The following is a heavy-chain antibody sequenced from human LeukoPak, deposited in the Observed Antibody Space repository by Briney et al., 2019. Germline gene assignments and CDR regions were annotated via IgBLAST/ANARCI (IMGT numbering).Heavy chain of an antibody. CDR1: GFTFSSYS. J-gene: IGHJ5*02. CDR2: INSDGSST. D-gene: IGHD4-23*01. Sequence: GGSLRLSCAASGFTFSSYSMNWVRQAPGKGLVWVSRINSDGSSTSYADSVKGRFTISRDNAKNTLYLQMNSLRAEDTAVYYCARGIYGGNSRWFDPWGQGTLVTVSS. V-gene: IGHV3-74*01. CDR3: ARGIYGGNSRWFDP.